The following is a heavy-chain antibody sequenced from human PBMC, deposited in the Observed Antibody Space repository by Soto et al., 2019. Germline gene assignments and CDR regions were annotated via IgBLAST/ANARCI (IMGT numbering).Heavy chain of an antibody. D-gene: IGHD5-18*01. V-gene: IGHV3-30-3*01. CDR2: ISYDGSNK. CDR1: VFTFSSYA. Sequence: RLSCAASVFTFSSYAMHWVRQAPGKGLEWVAVISYDGSNKYYADSVKGRFTISRDNSKNTLYLQMNSLRAEDTAVYYCARVPRTAMVPYYYYGMDVWGQGTTVTVSS. J-gene: IGHJ6*02. CDR3: ARVPRTAMVPYYYYGMDV.